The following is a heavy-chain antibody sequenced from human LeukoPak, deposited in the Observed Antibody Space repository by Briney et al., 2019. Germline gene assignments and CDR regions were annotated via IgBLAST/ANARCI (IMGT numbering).Heavy chain of an antibody. CDR1: GFTFGDYA. V-gene: IGHV3-49*03. D-gene: IGHD3-10*01. J-gene: IGHJ3*02. Sequence: GGSLRLSCTASGFTFGDYAMSWFRQAPGKGLEWVGFIRRKAYGSTTEYAASVKSIFTITRDDSKSMEYMQMNSLKTEETAVYYCTLSLLWFGELPSNDAFDIWGQGTMVTVSS. CDR2: IRRKAYGSTT. CDR3: TLSLLWFGELPSNDAFDI.